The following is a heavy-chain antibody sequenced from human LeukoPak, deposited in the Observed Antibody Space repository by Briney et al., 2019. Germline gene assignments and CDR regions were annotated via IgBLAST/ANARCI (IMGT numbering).Heavy chain of an antibody. J-gene: IGHJ4*02. CDR3: ARLRWRAYYFDY. D-gene: IGHD5-24*01. V-gene: IGHV4-4*09. Sequence: SETLSLTCTVSGGSISSYYWSWIRQPPGKGLEWIGYIYTSGSTNYNPSLKSRVTISVDTSKNQFSLKLSSVTAADTAVYYCARLRWRAYYFDYWGQGTLVTVSS. CDR1: GGSISSYY. CDR2: IYTSGST.